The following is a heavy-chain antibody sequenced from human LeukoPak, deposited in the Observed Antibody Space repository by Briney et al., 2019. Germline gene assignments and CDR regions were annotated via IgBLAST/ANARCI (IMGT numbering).Heavy chain of an antibody. J-gene: IGHJ4*02. V-gene: IGHV3-43*01. CDR2: ISWDGVVT. Sequence: GGSLRLSCAASGFVFDDYTMHWVRQAPGKGLEWVSLISWDGVVTYYGDPVKGRFTISRDNSKNSLYLEMKSVTIDDSALYYCAKEVSGRDYYEWLGNWGQGTLVIVSS. CDR1: GFVFDDYT. D-gene: IGHD6-19*01. CDR3: AKEVSGRDYYEWLGN.